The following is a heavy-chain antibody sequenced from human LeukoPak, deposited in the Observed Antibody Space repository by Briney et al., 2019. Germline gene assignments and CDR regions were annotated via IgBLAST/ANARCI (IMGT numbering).Heavy chain of an antibody. J-gene: IGHJ4*02. D-gene: IGHD6-13*01. Sequence: PGGSLRLSCAASGFTFSSYDMHWVRQATGKGLEWVSAIGTAGDPYYPGSVKGRFTISRENAKNSLYLQMNSLRAGDTAVYYCERGIAAAGLYYFDYWGQGTLVTVSS. V-gene: IGHV3-13*05. CDR1: GFTFSSYD. CDR2: IGTAGDP. CDR3: ERGIAAAGLYYFDY.